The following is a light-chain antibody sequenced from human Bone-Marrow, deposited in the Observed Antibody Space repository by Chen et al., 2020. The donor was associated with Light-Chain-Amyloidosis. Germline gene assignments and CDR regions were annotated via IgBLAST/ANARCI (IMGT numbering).Light chain of an antibody. V-gene: IGLV3-21*02. J-gene: IGLJ3*02. CDR1: NIGSTS. CDR3: QVWDRSSDRPV. CDR2: DDS. Sequence: SYVLTQPSPVSVAPGQTATIACGGNNIGSTSVHWYQQTPGQAPLQVVYDDSDRPSGIPERLSGSNSGNTATLTISRVEAGDEADYYCQVWDRSSDRPVFGRGTKLTVL.